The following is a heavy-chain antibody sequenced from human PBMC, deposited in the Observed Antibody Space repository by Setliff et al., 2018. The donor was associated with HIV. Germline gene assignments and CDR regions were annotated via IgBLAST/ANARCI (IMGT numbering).Heavy chain of an antibody. Sequence: GGSLRLSCAASGFTFSSYPMHWVRQAPGKGLEWVANIKQDGSEKYYVDSVKGRFTISRDNAKNSLYLQMNSLRAEDTAVYYCARGHSDQLLFVLYYYYMDVWGKGTTVTVSS. CDR3: ARGHSDQLLFVLYYYYMDV. D-gene: IGHD2-2*01. V-gene: IGHV3-7*01. J-gene: IGHJ6*03. CDR1: GFTFSSYP. CDR2: IKQDGSEK.